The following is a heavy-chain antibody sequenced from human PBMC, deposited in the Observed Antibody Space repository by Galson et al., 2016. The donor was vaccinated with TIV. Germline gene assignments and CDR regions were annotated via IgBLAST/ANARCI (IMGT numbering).Heavy chain of an antibody. CDR1: GFTFSIFA. CDR3: TKVPSSGFSYYYGLDV. CDR2: ISGGAGST. V-gene: IGHV3-23*01. D-gene: IGHD3-22*01. Sequence: SLRLSCAASGFTFSIFAMTWVRQAPGLGLEWVSSISGGAGSTYYADSVTGRFTISRDNSKNTTFLQMNSLIAEDTAVYYCTKVPSSGFSYYYGLDVWGQGTTVTVSS. J-gene: IGHJ6*02.